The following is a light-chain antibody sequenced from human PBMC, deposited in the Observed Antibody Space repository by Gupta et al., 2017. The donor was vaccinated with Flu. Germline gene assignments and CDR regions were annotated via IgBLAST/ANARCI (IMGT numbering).Light chain of an antibody. CDR3: AAWDDSLNGHYV. Sequence: TISCSGSSSNIGTNAVHWYQQVPGTAPKLLIYDNNQRPSGVPDRFSGSKSGTSASLAISGLQSEDEADYYCAAWDDSLNGHYVFGTGTEVTVL. V-gene: IGLV1-44*01. CDR2: DNN. CDR1: SSNIGTNA. J-gene: IGLJ1*01.